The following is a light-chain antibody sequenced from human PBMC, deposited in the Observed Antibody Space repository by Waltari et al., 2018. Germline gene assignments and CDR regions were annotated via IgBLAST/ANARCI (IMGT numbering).Light chain of an antibody. Sequence: DIVMTQSPDSLAVPLGERATINCRSSQSVLHSSTNNNYLAWYQHKVGQPPKLLIYWASTRESGVPYRFSGSGSVTDFTLTISSLQAEDVGLYYCQQYYSTPQTFGQGTKV. CDR1: QSVLHSSTNNNY. J-gene: IGKJ1*01. CDR2: WAS. CDR3: QQYYSTPQT. V-gene: IGKV4-1*01.